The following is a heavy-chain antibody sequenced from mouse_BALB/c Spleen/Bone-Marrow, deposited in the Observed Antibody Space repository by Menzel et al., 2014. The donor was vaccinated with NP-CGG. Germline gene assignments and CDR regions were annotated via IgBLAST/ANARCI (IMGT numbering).Heavy chain of an antibody. CDR1: GCTFTSYW. CDR2: INPSTGYT. D-gene: IGHD4-1*01. CDR3: ARSRTGTYFDY. J-gene: IGHJ2*01. V-gene: IGHV1-7*01. Sequence: VQLQQSGAELAKPGASVKMSCKASGCTFTSYWMHWVKQRPGQGLEWIGYINPSTGYTEYNQKFKDKATLTADKSSSTAYMQLSSLTSEDSAVYYCARSRTGTYFDYWGQGTTLTVSS.